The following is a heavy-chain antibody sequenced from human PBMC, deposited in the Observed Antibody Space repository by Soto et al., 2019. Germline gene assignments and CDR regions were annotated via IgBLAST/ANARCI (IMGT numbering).Heavy chain of an antibody. Sequence: QLLESGPGLVKPSETLSLTCTVSGGSISSSSYYWGWIRQPPGKGLEWIGSIYYSGSTYYNPSLKSRVTISVDTSKNQFSLKLSSVTAADTAVYYCARQNYDFWSGHTTFDYWGQGTLVTVSS. D-gene: IGHD3-3*01. CDR3: ARQNYDFWSGHTTFDY. J-gene: IGHJ4*02. CDR1: GGSISSSSYY. V-gene: IGHV4-39*01. CDR2: IYYSGST.